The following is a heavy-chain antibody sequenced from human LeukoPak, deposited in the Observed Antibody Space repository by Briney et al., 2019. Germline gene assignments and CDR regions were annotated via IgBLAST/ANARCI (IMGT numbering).Heavy chain of an antibody. J-gene: IGHJ4*02. Sequence: AASVKVSCKASGYIFTDYAIQWVRQAPGQGLEWMGWINAGNGKTKYSQKFQGRVTITRDTSASTAYMELSGLRSDDTAVYYCARARSTSTVTTYYLDFWGQGTLVTVSS. CDR1: GYIFTDYA. CDR3: ARARSTSTVTTYYLDF. V-gene: IGHV1-3*01. D-gene: IGHD4-17*01. CDR2: INAGNGKT.